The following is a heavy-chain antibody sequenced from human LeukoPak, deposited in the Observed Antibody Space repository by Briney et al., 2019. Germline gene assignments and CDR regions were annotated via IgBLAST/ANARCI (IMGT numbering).Heavy chain of an antibody. CDR2: ISGSGGST. Sequence: GGSLRLSCAASGFTFSSYAMSWVRQAPGKGLEWVSAISGSGGSTYYADFVKGRFTISRDNSKNTLYLQMNSLRAEDTAVYYCVKEDHNDSSGHDYWGQGTLVTVSS. CDR3: VKEDHNDSSGHDY. J-gene: IGHJ4*02. CDR1: GFTFSSYA. D-gene: IGHD3-22*01. V-gene: IGHV3-23*01.